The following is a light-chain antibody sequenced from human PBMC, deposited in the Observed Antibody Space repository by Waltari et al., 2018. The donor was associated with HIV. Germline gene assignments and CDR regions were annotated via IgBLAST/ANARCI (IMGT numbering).Light chain of an antibody. J-gene: IGKJ1*01. CDR3: MQALQTPT. Sequence: DIVLTPSPLSLTVTPGDPASISCRSSQSLLQSNGSHDVDWYLQKPGQSPQLLIYLGSYRASGVPDRFSGSGSGTDFTLKISRVEAEDVGVYYCMQALQTPTFGQGTKVEIK. CDR2: LGS. CDR1: QSLLQSNGSHD. V-gene: IGKV2-28*01.